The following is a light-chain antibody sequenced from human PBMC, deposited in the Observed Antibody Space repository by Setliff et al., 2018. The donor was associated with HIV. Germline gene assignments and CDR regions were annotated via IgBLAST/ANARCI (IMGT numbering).Light chain of an antibody. J-gene: IGLJ3*02. V-gene: IGLV2-14*03. Sequence: QSVLTQPDSVSGSPGQSLTISCTGTTRNVGGGHGYVSWYQQHAGKAPKLLIFEVTKRLSGVSTRFSGSKSGNTASLTISGLQAEDEADYYCSSYTSKSTRFGGGTKVTVL. CDR2: EVT. CDR1: TRNVGGGHGY. CDR3: SSYTSKSTR.